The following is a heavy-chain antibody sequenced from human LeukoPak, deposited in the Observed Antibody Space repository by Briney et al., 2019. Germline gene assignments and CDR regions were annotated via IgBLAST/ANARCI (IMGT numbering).Heavy chain of an antibody. D-gene: IGHD2-2*03. CDR2: ISSSGRTI. CDR3: ARGDGYCSSTSGYAGPSSGLDV. J-gene: IGHJ6*02. Sequence: GGSLRLSCAASGFTFSSYEGNWVRQAPGKGLEWVSYISSSGRTIFYADSVKGRFTISRDNAKNSLYLQMNSLRAEDTAVYHCARGDGYCSSTSGYAGPSSGLDVWGQGTTVTVFS. CDR1: GFTFSSYE. V-gene: IGHV3-48*03.